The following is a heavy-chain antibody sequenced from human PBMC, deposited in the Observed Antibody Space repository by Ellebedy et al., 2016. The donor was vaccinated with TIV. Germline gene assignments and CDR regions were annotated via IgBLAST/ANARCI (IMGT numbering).Heavy chain of an antibody. CDR1: GYTFTSDL. Sequence: AASVKVSCKASGYTFTSDLIHWVRQAPGQGLERIGAINPSNGGTGYAQKFQGSVTMTRDTSASTVYMELSSLRSEDTAVDYCAREGGVYFFDYWGQGTLVTVSS. CDR3: AREGGVYFFDY. J-gene: IGHJ4*02. CDR2: INPSNGGT. D-gene: IGHD1-26*01. V-gene: IGHV1-46*01.